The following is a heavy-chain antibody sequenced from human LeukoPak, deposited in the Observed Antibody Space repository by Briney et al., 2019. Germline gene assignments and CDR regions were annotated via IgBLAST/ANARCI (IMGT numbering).Heavy chain of an antibody. J-gene: IGHJ4*02. D-gene: IGHD5-18*01. CDR3: ARDHVDTAMVVADYFDY. V-gene: IGHV4-39*07. CDR1: GGSISSSSYY. Sequence: SETLSLTRTVSGGSISSSSYYWGWIRQPPGKGLEWIGSIYYSGSTYYNPSLKSRVTISVDTSKNQFSLKLSSVTAADTAVYYCARDHVDTAMVVADYFDYWGQGTLVTVSS. CDR2: IYYSGST.